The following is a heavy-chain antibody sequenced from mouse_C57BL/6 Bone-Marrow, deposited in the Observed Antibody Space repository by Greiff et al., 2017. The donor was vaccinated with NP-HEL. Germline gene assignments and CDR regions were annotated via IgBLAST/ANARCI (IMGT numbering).Heavy chain of an antibody. Sequence: QVQLQQPGAELVRPGTSVKLSCKASGYTFTSYWMHWVKQRPGQGLEWIGVIDPSDSYTNYNQKFKGKATFTVDTSSSTAYMQLSSLTSEDSAVYYCARRYGSWYFDVWGTGTTVTVSS. CDR3: ARRYGSWYFDV. D-gene: IGHD1-1*01. CDR2: IDPSDSYT. V-gene: IGHV1-59*01. J-gene: IGHJ1*03. CDR1: GYTFTSYW.